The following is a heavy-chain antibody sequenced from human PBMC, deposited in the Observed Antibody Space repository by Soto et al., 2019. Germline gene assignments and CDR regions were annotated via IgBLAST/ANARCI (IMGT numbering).Heavy chain of an antibody. J-gene: IGHJ6*02. D-gene: IGHD3-9*01. CDR1: GFTFSSYS. CDR2: ISSSSRST. V-gene: IGHV3-48*01. Sequence: GGSLRLSCAASGFTFSSYSMNWARQAPGKGLEWISYISSSSRSTYYADSVKGRFTISRDNSKNTLYLQMNSLRAEDTAVYYCAREPSYYDILTGYAPPTSGMDVWGQGTTVPVSS. CDR3: AREPSYYDILTGYAPPTSGMDV.